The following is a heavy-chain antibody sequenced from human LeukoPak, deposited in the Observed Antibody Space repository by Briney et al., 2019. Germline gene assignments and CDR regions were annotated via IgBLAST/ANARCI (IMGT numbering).Heavy chain of an antibody. Sequence: GASVKVSCKASGYTFTSYGISWVRQAPGQGLEWMGWISAYNGNTNYAQKLQGRVTITADKSTSTAYMELSSLRSEDTAVYYCARDSRDHDAFDIWGQGTMVTVSS. CDR1: GYTFTSYG. V-gene: IGHV1-18*01. J-gene: IGHJ3*02. CDR2: ISAYNGNT. CDR3: ARDSRDHDAFDI. D-gene: IGHD5-24*01.